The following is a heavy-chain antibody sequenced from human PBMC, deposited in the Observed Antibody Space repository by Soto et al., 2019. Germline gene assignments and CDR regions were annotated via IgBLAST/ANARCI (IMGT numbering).Heavy chain of an antibody. CDR3: ARSGDNYNVLDY. D-gene: IGHD3-10*02. J-gene: IGHJ4*02. V-gene: IGHV3-11*06. CDR1: GFTVSDYY. Sequence: QVHLVESGGGLVKPGGSLRLSCAASGFTVSDYYMSWIRQAPGKGLEWLSYSSNSGTYTRYADSVKGRFSISRDNAKNSLYLQINSLRGEDTATYYCARSGDNYNVLDYWGQGTPVTVSS. CDR2: SSNSGTYT.